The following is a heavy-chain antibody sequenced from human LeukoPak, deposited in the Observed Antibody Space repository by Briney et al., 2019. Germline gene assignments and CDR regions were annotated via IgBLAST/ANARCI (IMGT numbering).Heavy chain of an antibody. D-gene: IGHD6-6*01. J-gene: IGHJ4*02. CDR2: ISAYNGNT. CDR1: DYTFTSYG. V-gene: IGHV1-18*01. CDR3: ARDKGTSYLSSFDY. Sequence: ASVKVSCKASDYTFTSYGISWVRQAPGQGLEWMGWISAYNGNTNYAQKLQGRVTMTTDTSTSTAYMELRSLRSDDTAVYYCARDKGTSYLSSFDYWGQGTLVTVSS.